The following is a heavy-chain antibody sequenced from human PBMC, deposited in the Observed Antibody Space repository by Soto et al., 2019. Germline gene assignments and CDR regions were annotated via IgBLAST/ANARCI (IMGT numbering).Heavy chain of an antibody. Sequence: GASVKVSCKASGYTFTGYYMHWVLQATGQGLEWMGWMNPNSGNTGYAQKFQGRVTMTRNTSISTAYMELSSLRSEDTAVYYCANSPGAMDPNWFDPWGQGTLVTVSS. CDR3: ANSPGAMDPNWFDP. V-gene: IGHV1-8*02. CDR1: GYTFTGYY. D-gene: IGHD5-18*01. J-gene: IGHJ5*02. CDR2: MNPNSGNT.